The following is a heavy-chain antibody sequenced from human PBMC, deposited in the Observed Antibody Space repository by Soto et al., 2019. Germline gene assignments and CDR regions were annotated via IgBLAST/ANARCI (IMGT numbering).Heavy chain of an antibody. CDR3: ARESRTWVDGVIGPGDY. J-gene: IGHJ4*02. CDR1: GYIFTSND. CDR2: IRVRNGDT. V-gene: IGHV1-18*01. D-gene: IGHD3-10*01. Sequence: QVQFAQSGAEVKEPGDSVKVSCRASGYIFTSNDITWVRQAPGQGLEWMGWIRVRNGDTHYAPKFRGRVTVTRDSSTSTASVELRSLRSDDTAVYYCARESRTWVDGVIGPGDYWGQGTLVTLSS.